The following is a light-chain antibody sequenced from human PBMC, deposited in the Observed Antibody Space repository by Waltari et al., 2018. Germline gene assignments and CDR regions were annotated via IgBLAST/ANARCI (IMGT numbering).Light chain of an antibody. CDR3: QQYNPNFLYT. V-gene: IGKV1-5*03. CDR2: QAS. Sequence: EIQMTESPSTLSAAVGDRVTITCRASQSLSSWLAWYQQKPRKAPKLLIDQASSLESGVPSRFSGSGSGTEFTLTISSLQPDDFATYYCQQYNPNFLYTFGQGTKVDI. CDR1: QSLSSW. J-gene: IGKJ2*01.